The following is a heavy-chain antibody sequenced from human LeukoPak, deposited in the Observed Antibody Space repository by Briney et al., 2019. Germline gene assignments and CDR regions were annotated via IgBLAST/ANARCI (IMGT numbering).Heavy chain of an antibody. V-gene: IGHV3-23*01. CDR3: ARVALDSSGDNYGQGAFDY. CDR2: IGGSGGST. CDR1: GCTFSSYT. Sequence: GGSLRLSCAASGCTFSSYTMTWVRQAPGKGPEWVSGIGGSGGSTYYADSVQGRFTISRDNAKNSLYLQINSLRAEDTAVYYCARVALDSSGDNYGQGAFDYWGQGTLVTVSS. D-gene: IGHD3-22*01. J-gene: IGHJ4*02.